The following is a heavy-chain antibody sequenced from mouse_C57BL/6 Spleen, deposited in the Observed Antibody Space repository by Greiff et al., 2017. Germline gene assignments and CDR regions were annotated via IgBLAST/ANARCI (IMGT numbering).Heavy chain of an antibody. D-gene: IGHD1-1*01. CDR2: IYPGDGDT. V-gene: IGHV1-82*01. CDR1: GYAFSSSW. J-gene: IGHJ4*01. Sequence: VQLQESGPELVKPGASVKISCKASGYAFSSSWMNWVKQRPGKGLEWIGRIYPGDGDTNYNGKFKGKATLTADKSSSTAYMQLSSLTSEDSAVYFCADYGSSYAMDDWGKGTSVTVSS. CDR3: ADYGSSYAMDD.